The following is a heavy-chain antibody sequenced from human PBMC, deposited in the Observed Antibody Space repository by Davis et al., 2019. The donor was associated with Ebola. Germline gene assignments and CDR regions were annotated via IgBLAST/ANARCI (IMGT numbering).Heavy chain of an antibody. CDR3: ARDDYDFWGGYSPVNYYGMDV. CDR2: LGTSSDT. CDR1: GFVFRNYV. Sequence: GGSLRLSCAASGFVFRNYVMSWVRQAPGKGLEWVSTLGTSSDTYYADSVKGRFTVSRDNAKNSLFLQMNSLRAEDTAVYYCARDDYDFWGGYSPVNYYGMDVWGKGTTVTVSS. D-gene: IGHD3-3*01. V-gene: IGHV3-69-1*01. J-gene: IGHJ6*04.